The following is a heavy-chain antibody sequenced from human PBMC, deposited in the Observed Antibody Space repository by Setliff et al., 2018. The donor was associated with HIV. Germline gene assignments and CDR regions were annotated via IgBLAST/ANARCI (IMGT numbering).Heavy chain of an antibody. CDR3: ARLGGICSGGSCTALAYTMDV. Sequence: GESLKISCKVSGYTFTSYWIAWVRQMPGKGLEWVGVIYPDDSDTRYSPSFQGQVTISADKSISTAYLQCSSLKASDTAMYYCARLGGICSGGSCTALAYTMDVWGQGTTVTVSS. CDR1: GYTFTSYW. V-gene: IGHV5-51*01. D-gene: IGHD2-15*01. J-gene: IGHJ6*02. CDR2: IYPDDSDT.